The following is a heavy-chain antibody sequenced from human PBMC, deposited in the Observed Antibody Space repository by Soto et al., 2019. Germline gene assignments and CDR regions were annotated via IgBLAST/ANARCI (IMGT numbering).Heavy chain of an antibody. CDR3: ARGYCSGGSCYSVDY. V-gene: IGHV3-30-3*01. CDR1: GFTFSSHA. Sequence: PGGSLRLSCAASGFTFSSHAMHWVRQAPGKGLEWVAVISYDGSNKYYADSVKGRFTISRDNSKNTLYLQMNSLRPEDTAVYYCARGYCSGGSCYSVDYWGQGTLVTVSS. D-gene: IGHD2-15*01. CDR2: ISYDGSNK. J-gene: IGHJ4*02.